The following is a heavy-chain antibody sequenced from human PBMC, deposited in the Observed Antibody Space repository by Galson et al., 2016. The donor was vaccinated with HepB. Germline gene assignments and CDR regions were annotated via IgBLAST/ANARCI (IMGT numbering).Heavy chain of an antibody. CDR2: INHSGSA. Sequence: ETLSLTCAVYGGPFSGYYWSWIRQTPGKGLEWIGEINHSGSANFNPSLNSRVTISVDTSKNQFSLKLSSVTAADTALYYCARLRSLVRGGITRRGWFFDLWGRGTLVTVSS. J-gene: IGHJ2*01. CDR3: ARLRSLVRGGITRRGWFFDL. CDR1: GGPFSGYY. D-gene: IGHD3-10*01. V-gene: IGHV4-34*01.